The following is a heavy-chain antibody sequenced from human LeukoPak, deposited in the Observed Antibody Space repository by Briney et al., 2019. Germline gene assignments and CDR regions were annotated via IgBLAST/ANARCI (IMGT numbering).Heavy chain of an antibody. J-gene: IGHJ4*02. Sequence: GGSLRLSCAASGFTFSSYGMHWVRQAPGKGLEWVAVISYDGSNKYYADSVKGRFTISKDNAKNTVYLQMSNLRVEDTAVYYCVSFYETYWGRGTLVTVSS. CDR3: VSFYETY. D-gene: IGHD2/OR15-2a*01. CDR2: ISYDGSNK. V-gene: IGHV3-30*03. CDR1: GFTFSSYG.